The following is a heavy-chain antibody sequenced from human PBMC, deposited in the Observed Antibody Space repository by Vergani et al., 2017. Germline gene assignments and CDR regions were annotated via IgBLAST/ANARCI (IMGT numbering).Heavy chain of an antibody. J-gene: IGHJ4*02. CDR2: IIPILGTA. CDR3: ARTIAVAGHVGAFDY. D-gene: IGHD6-19*01. CDR1: GGTFSSYA. Sequence: QVQLVQSGAEVKKPGSSVKVSCKASGGTFSSYAISWVRQAPGQGLEWMGRIIPILGTANYAQKFQGRVTITADESTSTAYMELSSLRSDDTAVYYCARTIAVAGHVGAFDYWGQGTLVTVAS. V-gene: IGHV1-69*11.